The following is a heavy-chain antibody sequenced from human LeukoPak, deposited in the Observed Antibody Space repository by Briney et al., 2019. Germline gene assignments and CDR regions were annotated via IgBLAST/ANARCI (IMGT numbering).Heavy chain of an antibody. Sequence: GGSLRLSCAAPGFTFSSYSMNWVRQAPGKGLEWVSYISSSSTIYYADSVKGRLTISRDNAKNSLYLQMNSLRAEDTAVYYCARQLGSLYYYGMDVWGQGTTVTVSS. J-gene: IGHJ6*02. CDR1: GFTFSSYS. V-gene: IGHV3-48*01. D-gene: IGHD7-27*01. CDR3: ARQLGSLYYYGMDV. CDR2: ISSSSTI.